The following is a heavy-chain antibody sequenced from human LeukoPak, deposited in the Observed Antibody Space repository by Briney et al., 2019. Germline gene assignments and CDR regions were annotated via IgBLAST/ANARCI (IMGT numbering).Heavy chain of an antibody. CDR3: ARGIQLWSYYYYGMDV. CDR1: GGSFSGYY. Sequence: SEALSLTCAVYGGSFSGYYCSWIRQPPGKGLEWIGEINHSGSTNYNPSLKSRVTISVDTSKNQFSLKLSSVTAADTAVYYCARGIQLWSYYYYGMDVWGQGITVTVSS. J-gene: IGHJ6*02. D-gene: IGHD5-18*01. CDR2: INHSGST. V-gene: IGHV4-34*01.